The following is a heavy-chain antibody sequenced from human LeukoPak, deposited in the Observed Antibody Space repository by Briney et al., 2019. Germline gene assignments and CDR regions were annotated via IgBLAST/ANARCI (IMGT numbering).Heavy chain of an antibody. J-gene: IGHJ6*03. D-gene: IGHD2-21*02. CDR3: ARDYCGGDCYTSYHYRYMDV. CDR1: GGSISVYY. Sequence: PSETLSLTCTVSGGSISVYYWSWIWQPAGKGLEWLGRIFTTMVIDYNRSLRSRVTMSVDTSKNQFSLKLSSVTAAYTAVYYCARDYCGGDCYTSYHYRYMDVWGKGTTVTVSS. V-gene: IGHV4-4*07. CDR2: IFTTMVI.